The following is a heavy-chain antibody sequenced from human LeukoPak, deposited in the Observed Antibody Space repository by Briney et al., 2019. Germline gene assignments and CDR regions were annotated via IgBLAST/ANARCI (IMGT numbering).Heavy chain of an antibody. J-gene: IGHJ5*02. V-gene: IGHV3-30*02. D-gene: IGHD1-26*01. Sequence: GGSLRLSCAASGFTFSSYGMRWVRQAPGKGLEWVAFIRYDGSNKYYADSVKGRFTISRDNSKNTLYLQMNSLRAEDTAVYYCAKDQSGSYYYWFDPWGQGTLVTVSS. CDR1: GFTFSSYG. CDR2: IRYDGSNK. CDR3: AKDQSGSYYYWFDP.